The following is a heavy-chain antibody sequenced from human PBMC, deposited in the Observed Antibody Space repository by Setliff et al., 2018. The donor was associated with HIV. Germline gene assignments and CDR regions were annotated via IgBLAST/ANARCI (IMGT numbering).Heavy chain of an antibody. CDR2: INPDNSLT. CDR1: GYKLTGHY. CDR3: ARNKIGWDTYSVVNYFDP. J-gene: IGHJ5*02. Sequence: ASVKVSCKASGYKLTGHYVHWVRQAPGQGLQWMGRINPDNSLTTYAEYFEGRVTLTRDTSTNTAYMELRRLRSDDTAIYFCARNKIGWDTYSVVNYFDPWGQGTLVTVSS. V-gene: IGHV1-2*06. D-gene: IGHD2-21*01.